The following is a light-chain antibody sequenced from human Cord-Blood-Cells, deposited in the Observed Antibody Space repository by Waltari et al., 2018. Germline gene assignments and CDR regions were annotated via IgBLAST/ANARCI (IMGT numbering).Light chain of an antibody. CDR3: CSYAGRV. V-gene: IGLV2-23*01. J-gene: IGLJ3*02. CDR1: SSDVGSYNL. CDR2: EGS. Sequence: QSALTQPASVSGSPGQSITIPCTGTSSDVGSYNLVTWYQQHPGKAPKLLIYEGSKRPSGVSNRFSGSKSGNTASLTISGLQAEDEADYYCCSYAGRVFGGGTKLTVL.